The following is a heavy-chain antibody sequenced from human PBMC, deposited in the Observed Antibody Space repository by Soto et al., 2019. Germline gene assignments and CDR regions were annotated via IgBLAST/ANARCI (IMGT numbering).Heavy chain of an antibody. V-gene: IGHV4-34*01. Sequence: PSETLSLTCAVYGGSFSSYYCSWIRQPPGKGLEWIGEINHSGSTNYNPSLKSRVTISVDTSKNQFSLKLSSVTAADTAVYYCARVSTVTTFYYYYYMDVWGKGTTVTVSS. J-gene: IGHJ6*03. CDR3: ARVSTVTTFYYYYYMDV. CDR1: GGSFSSYY. D-gene: IGHD4-17*01. CDR2: INHSGST.